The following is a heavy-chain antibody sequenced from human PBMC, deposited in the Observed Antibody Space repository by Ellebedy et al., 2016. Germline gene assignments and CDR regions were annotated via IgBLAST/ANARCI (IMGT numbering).Heavy chain of an antibody. Sequence: GESLKISXAASGFTFSSYAMHLVRQAPGRGLEWVAVISHDGNFKYYADAVKGRFTISRDTSKNTLYLQMNSLRTEDSAVYYCPKDLSGSLGDWGQGTLVTVSS. D-gene: IGHD1-26*01. V-gene: IGHV3-30*04. CDR2: ISHDGNFK. CDR3: PKDLSGSLGD. CDR1: GFTFSSYA. J-gene: IGHJ4*02.